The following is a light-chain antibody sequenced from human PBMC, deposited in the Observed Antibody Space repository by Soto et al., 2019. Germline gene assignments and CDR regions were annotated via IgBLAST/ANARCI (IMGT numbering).Light chain of an antibody. J-gene: IGLJ1*01. CDR1: SSDVGGYNY. Sequence: QSVLTQPASVSGSPGQSITISCTGTSSDVGGYNYVSWYQQHPGKAPKLMIYAVSNRPSGVPNRFSGSKSGNTATLTISGLQAEDEADYYCCSYTVSGTYVFGTGTKLTVL. CDR3: CSYTVSGTYV. V-gene: IGLV2-14*01. CDR2: AVS.